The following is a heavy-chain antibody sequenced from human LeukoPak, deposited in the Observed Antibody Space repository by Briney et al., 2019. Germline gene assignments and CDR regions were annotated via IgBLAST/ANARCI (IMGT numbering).Heavy chain of an antibody. D-gene: IGHD4-17*01. V-gene: IGHV3-53*01. J-gene: IGHJ4*02. CDR1: GFTVSSNY. CDR3: ARAQTYGDSRLLLDY. Sequence: QPGGSLRLSCAASGFTVSSNYMSWVRQAPGKGLEWVSVIYSGGSTYYADSVKGRFTISRDNSKNTLYLQMNSLRAEDTAVYYCARAQTYGDSRLLLDYWGQGTLVTVSS. CDR2: IYSGGST.